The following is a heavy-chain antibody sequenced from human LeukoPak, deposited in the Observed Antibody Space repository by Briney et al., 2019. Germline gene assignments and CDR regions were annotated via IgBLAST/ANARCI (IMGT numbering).Heavy chain of an antibody. J-gene: IGHJ4*02. CDR1: GFTVSTNY. CDR2: IYSGGST. CDR3: AKEAPLLVDTAMVILDY. Sequence: GGSLRLSCAASGFTVSTNYMNWVRQAPGKGLEWVSVIYSGGSTYYADSVKGRFTISSDNSKNTLYLQMNSLRAEDTAVYYCAKEAPLLVDTAMVILDYWGQGTLVTVSS. D-gene: IGHD5-18*01. V-gene: IGHV3-66*01.